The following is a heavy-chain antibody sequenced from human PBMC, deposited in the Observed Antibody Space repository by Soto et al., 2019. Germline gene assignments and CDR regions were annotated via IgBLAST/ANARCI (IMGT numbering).Heavy chain of an antibody. CDR2: ISSSYYI. CDR1: GFTFSSYT. V-gene: IGHV3-21*01. Sequence: EVQLVESGGGLVKPGGSLRLSCAASGFTFSSYTMKWVRQAPGKGLEWVASISSSYYIKYADSVKGRFTISRDNAKNSLYLQMNSLRAEDTAVYYCARGDVVVLTATSNFDYWGQVTLVTVSS. J-gene: IGHJ4*02. CDR3: ARGDVVVLTATSNFDY. D-gene: IGHD2-21*02.